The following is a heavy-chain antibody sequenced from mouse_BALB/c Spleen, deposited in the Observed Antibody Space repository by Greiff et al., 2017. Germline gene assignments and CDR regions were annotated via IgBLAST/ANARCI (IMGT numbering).Heavy chain of an antibody. Sequence: EVQGVESGGGLVQPGGSRKLSCAASGFTFSSFGMHWVRQAPEKGLEWVAYISSGSSTIYYADTVKGRFTISRDNPKNTLFLQMTSLRSEDTAMYYCARSPLLLRSYWYFDVWGAGTTVTVSS. J-gene: IGHJ1*01. CDR1: GFTFSSFG. V-gene: IGHV5-17*02. CDR2: ISSGSSTI. CDR3: ARSPLLLRSYWYFDV. D-gene: IGHD1-1*01.